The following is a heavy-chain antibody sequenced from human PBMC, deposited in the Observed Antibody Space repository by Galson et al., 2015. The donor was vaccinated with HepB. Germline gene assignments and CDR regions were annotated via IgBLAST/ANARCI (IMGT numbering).Heavy chain of an antibody. Sequence: SLRPSCAASGFTFSSYAMSWVRRAPGKGQAWASGIISGSGGSTYYADSVKGRFTLFRDNFKNTLYPQMNSLRAEDTAVYYCAKDVGSGTSYDYWGQGTLVTVSS. CDR3: AKDVGSGTSYDY. J-gene: IGHJ4*02. D-gene: IGHD1-26*01. V-gene: IGHV3-23*01. CDR2: IISGSGGST. CDR1: GFTFSSYA.